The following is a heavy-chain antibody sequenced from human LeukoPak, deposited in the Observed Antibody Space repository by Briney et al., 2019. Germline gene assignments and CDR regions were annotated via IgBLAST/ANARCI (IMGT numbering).Heavy chain of an antibody. CDR2: VYYSGST. Sequence: PSETLSLTCTVSGGSIGSYSWNWIRQSPGTGLEWIGYVYYSGSTMYNPSLRSRVTISVDTSKNQFSLRLSSVIAADTAVYYCARLKARDAFDIWGQGTMVTVSS. J-gene: IGHJ3*02. CDR1: GGSIGSYS. V-gene: IGHV4-59*08. CDR3: ARLKARDAFDI.